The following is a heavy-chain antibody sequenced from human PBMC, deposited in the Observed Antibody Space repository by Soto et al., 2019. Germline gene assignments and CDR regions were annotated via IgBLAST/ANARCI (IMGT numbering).Heavy chain of an antibody. Sequence: GESLKISCQCSVYSFTNSWIGRVRQMPGKGLEWIGIIYPADSDTKYSPSFQGQVAISADKSINTAYLQWSSLKASDTAVYYCARQPNQYSSSSSWGQGTLVTVSS. J-gene: IGHJ5*02. V-gene: IGHV5-51*01. CDR2: IYPADSDT. D-gene: IGHD6-6*01. CDR3: ARQPNQYSSSSS. CDR1: VYSFTNSW.